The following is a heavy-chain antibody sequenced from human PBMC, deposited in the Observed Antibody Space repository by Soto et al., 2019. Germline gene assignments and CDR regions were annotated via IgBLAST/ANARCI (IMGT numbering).Heavy chain of an antibody. J-gene: IGHJ5*02. Sequence: SETLSLTCTVSGGSISSYYWSWIRQPAGKGLEWIGRIYTSGSTNYNPSLKSRVTMSVDTSKNQFSLKLGSVTAADTAVYYCAGEEFIAAEAPNRFDPWGQGTLVTVSS. D-gene: IGHD6-13*01. V-gene: IGHV4-4*07. CDR2: IYTSGST. CDR3: AGEEFIAAEAPNRFDP. CDR1: GGSISSYY.